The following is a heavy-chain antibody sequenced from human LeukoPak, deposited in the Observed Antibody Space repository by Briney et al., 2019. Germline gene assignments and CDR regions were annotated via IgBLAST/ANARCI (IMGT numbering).Heavy chain of an antibody. D-gene: IGHD2-15*01. CDR1: GFTFSSCS. Sequence: PGGSLRLSCAASGFTFSSCSMNWVRQAPGKGLEWVSSISSTSSYISYTDSVKGRFTISRDNAKNSLYLQMNSLRAEDTAVYYCAREGYCSGGSCQDAFDIWGQGTMVTVSS. V-gene: IGHV3-21*01. CDR2: ISSTSSYI. J-gene: IGHJ3*02. CDR3: AREGYCSGGSCQDAFDI.